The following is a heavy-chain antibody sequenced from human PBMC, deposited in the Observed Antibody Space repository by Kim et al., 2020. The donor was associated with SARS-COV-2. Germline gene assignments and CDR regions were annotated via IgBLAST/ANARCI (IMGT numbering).Heavy chain of an antibody. J-gene: IGHJ4*02. CDR3: ARIGGTTFEY. D-gene: IGHD1-1*01. V-gene: IGHV1-3*01. Sequence: NKKYKQKFHGSVTIHRETSASTAYMGLSSLRSEDTTVYYCARIGGTTFEYWGQGTLVTVSS. CDR2: NK.